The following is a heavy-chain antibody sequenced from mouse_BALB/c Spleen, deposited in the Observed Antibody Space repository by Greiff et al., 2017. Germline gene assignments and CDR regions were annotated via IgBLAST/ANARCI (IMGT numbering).Heavy chain of an antibody. Sequence: EVKVEESGPGLVKPSQYLSLTCSVTGYSFTSGYYWNWIRQFPGNKLEWMGYISYDGSNNYNPSLKNRISITRDTSKNQFFLKLNSVTTEDTATYYCARDGRYDVGPFAYWGQGTLVTVSA. D-gene: IGHD2-14*01. CDR3: ARDGRYDVGPFAY. J-gene: IGHJ3*01. CDR2: ISYDGSN. CDR1: GYSFTSGYY. V-gene: IGHV3-6*02.